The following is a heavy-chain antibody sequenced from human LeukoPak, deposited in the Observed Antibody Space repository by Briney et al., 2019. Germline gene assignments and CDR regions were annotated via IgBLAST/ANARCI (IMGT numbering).Heavy chain of an antibody. CDR1: GFTFSSYG. CDR2: ISSSSYI. V-gene: IGHV3-21*01. J-gene: IGHJ4*02. D-gene: IGHD6-13*01. Sequence: GGSLRLSCAASGFTFSSYGMHWVRQAPGKGLEWVSSISSSSYIYYADSVKGRFTISRDNAKNSVHLQMNSLRAEDTAVYYCAKDGLYSSSWPFDQWGQGTLVTVSS. CDR3: AKDGLYSSSWPFDQ.